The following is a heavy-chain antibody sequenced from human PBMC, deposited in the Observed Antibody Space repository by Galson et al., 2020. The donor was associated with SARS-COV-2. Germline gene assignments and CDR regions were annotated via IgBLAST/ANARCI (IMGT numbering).Heavy chain of an antibody. Sequence: GESLKISCKASGYTFTSYGISWVRQAPGQGLEWMGWISAYNGNTNYAQKLQGRVTMTTDTSTSTAYMELRSLRSDDSAVYYCEGGGDVVVVAAVRGGDFYDWGQGSLVTVSS. J-gene: IGHJ4*02. D-gene: IGHD2-15*01. CDR3: EGGGDVVVVAAVRGGDFYD. CDR2: ISAYNGNT. CDR1: GYTFTSYG. V-gene: IGHV1-18*01.